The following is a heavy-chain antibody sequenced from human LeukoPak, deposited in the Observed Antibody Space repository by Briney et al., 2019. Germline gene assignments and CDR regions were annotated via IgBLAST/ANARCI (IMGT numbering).Heavy chain of an antibody. CDR1: GGSFSGYY. V-gene: IGHV4-34*01. J-gene: IGHJ6*03. Sequence: SETLSLTCAVYGGSFSGYYWSWIRQPPGKGLEWIGEINHSGSTNYNPSLKSRVTISVDTSKNQFSLKLSSVTAADTAVYYCARHGSGSYRRYYYYYYMDVWGKGTTVTVSS. D-gene: IGHD3-10*01. CDR3: ARHGSGSYRRYYYYYYMDV. CDR2: INHSGST.